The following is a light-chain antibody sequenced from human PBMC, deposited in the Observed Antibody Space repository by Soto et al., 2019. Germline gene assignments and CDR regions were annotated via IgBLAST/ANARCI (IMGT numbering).Light chain of an antibody. Sequence: DIQMTQSPSSLAASLGDRVTIXXRASQSVSNYLNWYQQKPGKPPRIXIYTVSSLQKGVSSRFSGSGSGTDFTLTINSLQPQDFATYFCQQSYSSPQTFGQGTKVDIK. CDR1: QSVSNY. CDR3: QQSYSSPQT. J-gene: IGKJ1*01. V-gene: IGKV1-39*01. CDR2: TVS.